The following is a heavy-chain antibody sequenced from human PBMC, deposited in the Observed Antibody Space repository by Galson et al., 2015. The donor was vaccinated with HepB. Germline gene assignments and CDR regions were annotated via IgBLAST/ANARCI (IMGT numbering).Heavy chain of an antibody. CDR1: GFTFSSFY. CDR2: IKQDGSEK. Sequence: SLRLSCAASGFTFSSFYMTWVRQAPGKGLEWVANIKQDGSEKYYVDSVEGRFTISRDNAKNSLYLQMNSLRAEDTAVYYCAREGGDYKLDYWGQGTLLTVSS. D-gene: IGHD4-17*01. CDR3: AREGGDYKLDY. J-gene: IGHJ4*02. V-gene: IGHV3-7*01.